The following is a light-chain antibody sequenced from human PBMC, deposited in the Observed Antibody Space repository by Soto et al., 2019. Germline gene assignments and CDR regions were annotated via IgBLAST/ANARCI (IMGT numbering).Light chain of an antibody. CDR3: QDYSDWPTWT. V-gene: IGKV3-15*01. CDR2: GAS. J-gene: IGKJ1*01. Sequence: IVMTQSPTTLSVSPGERAPLSCRASQTISTNLAWYQQKPGQAPRLLIYGASTRAAGIPARFSGSGSGTEFTLIISSLQSEDFAVYYCQDYSDWPTWTFGQGTKVDIK. CDR1: QTISTN.